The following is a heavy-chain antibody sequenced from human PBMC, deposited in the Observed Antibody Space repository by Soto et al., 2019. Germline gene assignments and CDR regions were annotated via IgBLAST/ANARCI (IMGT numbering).Heavy chain of an antibody. CDR2: IYYSGST. CDR3: ARHRFPDPNSDY. D-gene: IGHD2-15*01. CDR1: GGSISSSSYY. Sequence: QLQLQESGPGLVKPSETLSLTCTVSGGSISSSSYYWGWIRQPPGKGLEWIGSIYYSGSTYYNPSLKSRVTISVDTSKNQFSLKLSSVTAADTAVYYCARHRFPDPNSDYWGQGTLVTVSS. J-gene: IGHJ4*02. V-gene: IGHV4-39*01.